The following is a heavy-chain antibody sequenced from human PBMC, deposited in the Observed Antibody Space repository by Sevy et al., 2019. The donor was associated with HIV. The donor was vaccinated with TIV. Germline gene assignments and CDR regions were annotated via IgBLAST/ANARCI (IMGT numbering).Heavy chain of an antibody. V-gene: IGHV3-23*01. J-gene: IGHJ4*02. CDR2: ISVSAET. D-gene: IGHD6-6*01. Sequence: GGSLRLSCAASGFTFSKYAMTWVRQAPGKGLEWVSTISVSAETYYADDVKARFAISREKSKNTLDLQFNSLGADDTDVYYCAHGSIAARGIFDYWGQGTLVTVSS. CDR1: GFTFSKYA. CDR3: AHGSIAARGIFDY.